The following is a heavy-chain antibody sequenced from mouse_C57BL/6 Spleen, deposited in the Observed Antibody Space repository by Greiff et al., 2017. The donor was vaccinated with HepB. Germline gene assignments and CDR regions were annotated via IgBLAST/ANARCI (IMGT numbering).Heavy chain of an antibody. CDR2: IDPETGGT. J-gene: IGHJ3*01. CDR1: GYTFTDYE. CDR3: TRRRAYVFAY. V-gene: IGHV1-15*01. Sequence: VHLVESGAELVRPGASVTLSCKASGYTFTDYEMHWVKQTPVHGLEWIGAIDPETGGTAYNQKFKGKAILTADKSSSTAYMELRSLTSEDSAVYYCTRRRAYVFAYWGQGTLVTVSA.